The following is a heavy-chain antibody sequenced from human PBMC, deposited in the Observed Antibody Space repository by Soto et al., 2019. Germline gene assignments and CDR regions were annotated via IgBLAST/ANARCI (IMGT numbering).Heavy chain of an antibody. V-gene: IGHV4-39*01. CDR2: IYYSGST. J-gene: IGHJ4*02. D-gene: IGHD2-2*01. CDR1: GGSISSSSYY. Sequence: SETLSLTCTVSGGSISSSSYYWGWIRQPPGKGLEWIGSIYYSGSTYYNPSLKSRVTISVDTSKNQFSLKLSSVTAADTAVYYCARLVVPAALDYWGQGTLVTVSS. CDR3: ARLVVPAALDY.